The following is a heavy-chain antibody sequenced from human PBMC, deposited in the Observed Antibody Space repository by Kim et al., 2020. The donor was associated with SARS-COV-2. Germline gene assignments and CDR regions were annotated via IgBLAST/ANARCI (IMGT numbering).Heavy chain of an antibody. V-gene: IGHV1-69*04. CDR3: ARGRSSSSGLWYFDL. Sequence: QKFQGRVTITTDKSTSTAYMELSSLGSEDTAVYYCARGRSSSSGLWYFDLWGRGTLVTVSS. J-gene: IGHJ2*01. D-gene: IGHD6-6*01.